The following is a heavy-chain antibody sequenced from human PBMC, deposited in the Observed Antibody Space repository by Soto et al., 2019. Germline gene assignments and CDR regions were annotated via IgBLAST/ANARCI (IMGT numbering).Heavy chain of an antibody. CDR1: AGSISSRNW. CDR2: IHHSGST. Sequence: SETLSLTCTVSAGSISSRNWWTWVRQSPGKGRQWIGEIHHSGSTNYNPSITSRATTSVDTSKKQFSLKLSSLTAAATASIYCARHTPAISISDHWGKGTLVPVSS. D-gene: IGHD3-3*01. J-gene: IGHJ4*02. V-gene: IGHV4-4*02. CDR3: ARHTPAISISDH.